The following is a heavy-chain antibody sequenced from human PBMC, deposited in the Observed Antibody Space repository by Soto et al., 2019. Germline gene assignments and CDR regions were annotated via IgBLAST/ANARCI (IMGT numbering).Heavy chain of an antibody. D-gene: IGHD4-17*01. CDR1: GVSISSSTW. Sequence: SETLSLTCAVSGVSISSSTWCSWVRQPPGKGLEWIGEIHHSGSTNYNPSLMGRVTVSIDKSKNQFSLKMSSATAADTAVYYCARGNYDNYGHFDYWGQGIPVTVSS. CDR3: ARGNYDNYGHFDY. CDR2: IHHSGST. J-gene: IGHJ4*02. V-gene: IGHV4-4*02.